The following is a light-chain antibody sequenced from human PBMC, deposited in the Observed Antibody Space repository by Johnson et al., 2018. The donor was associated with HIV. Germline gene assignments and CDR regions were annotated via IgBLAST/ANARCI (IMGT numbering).Light chain of an antibody. V-gene: IGLV1-51*01. J-gene: IGLJ1*01. CDR2: DNN. CDR1: SSNIGNNS. Sequence: QSVLTQPPSVSAAPGQKVTISCSASSSNIGNNSVSWYQQVPGTAPKLLIYDNNKRPSGIPDRFSGSKSGTSATLGITGLQTGDEADYYCGTWDSSLSAGVFGTGTKVTVL. CDR3: GTWDSSLSAGV.